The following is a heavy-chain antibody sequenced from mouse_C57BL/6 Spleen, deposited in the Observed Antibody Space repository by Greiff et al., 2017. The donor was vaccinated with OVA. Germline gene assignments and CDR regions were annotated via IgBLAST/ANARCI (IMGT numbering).Heavy chain of an antibody. CDR3: ARESLNGYLDY. CDR2: IHPNSGST. Sequence: QVQLQQPGAELVKPGASVKLSCKASGYTFTSYWMHWVKQRPGQGLEWIGMIHPNSGSTNYNEKFKSKATLTVDKSSSTAYMQLSSLTSEDSAVYYCARESLNGYLDYWGQGTTLTVSS. J-gene: IGHJ2*01. V-gene: IGHV1-64*01. CDR1: GYTFTSYW. D-gene: IGHD2-2*01.